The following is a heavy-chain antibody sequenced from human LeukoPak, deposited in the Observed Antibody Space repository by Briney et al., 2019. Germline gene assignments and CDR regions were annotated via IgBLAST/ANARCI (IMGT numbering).Heavy chain of an antibody. Sequence: PSGTLSLTCAVSGGSISSNNWWSWVRQPPGKGLEWIGEIYHSGSTDYNPSLESRVTMSVDKSKNQSSLKLTSVTAADTAVYYCARGFYGSGSYSSPGFHAFDVWGQGTMVTVSS. CDR1: GGSISSNNW. J-gene: IGHJ3*01. D-gene: IGHD3-10*01. V-gene: IGHV4-4*02. CDR2: IYHSGST. CDR3: ARGFYGSGSYSSPGFHAFDV.